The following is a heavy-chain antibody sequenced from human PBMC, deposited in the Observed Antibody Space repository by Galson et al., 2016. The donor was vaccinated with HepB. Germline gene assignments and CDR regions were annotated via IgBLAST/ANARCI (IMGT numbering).Heavy chain of an antibody. V-gene: IGHV1-46*01. CDR2: INPSGGST. D-gene: IGHD2-2*01. CDR1: GYTFTSYY. CDR3: ARDSGSVPAAREGNFEY. J-gene: IGHJ4*02. Sequence: SVKVSCKASGYTFTSYYMHWVRQAPGQGLEWMGIINPSGGSTSYAQKFQGRVTMTRDTSTSTVYMELSSLRSEDTAVYYCARDSGSVPAAREGNFEYWGQGTLVTVSS.